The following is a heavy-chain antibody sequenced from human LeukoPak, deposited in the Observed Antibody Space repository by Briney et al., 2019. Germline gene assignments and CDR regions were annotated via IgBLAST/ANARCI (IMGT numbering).Heavy chain of an antibody. V-gene: IGHV3-7*01. CDR3: ATWGGLGDY. D-gene: IGHD3-16*01. Sequence: GGSLGLSCAASGFTFSNYWMTWVRKAPGKGLEWVANIKQDGREKYYVDSVKGRFTISRDNAKNSLYLQMNSLRADDTAVYYCATWGGLGDYWGQGTLVTVSS. J-gene: IGHJ4*02. CDR2: IKQDGREK. CDR1: GFTFSNYW.